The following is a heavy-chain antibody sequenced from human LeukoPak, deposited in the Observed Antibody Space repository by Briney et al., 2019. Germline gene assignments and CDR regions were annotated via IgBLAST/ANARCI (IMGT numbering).Heavy chain of an antibody. Sequence: SETLSLTCTVSGGSISSYYWSWMRQPPGKGLEWIGYIYYSGSTNYNPSLKSRVTISVDTSKNQFSLKLSSVTAADTAVYYCARLVETQPAEYFQHWGQGTLVTVSS. D-gene: IGHD1-26*01. CDR3: ARLVETQPAEYFQH. CDR1: GGSISSYY. V-gene: IGHV4-59*01. CDR2: IYYSGST. J-gene: IGHJ1*01.